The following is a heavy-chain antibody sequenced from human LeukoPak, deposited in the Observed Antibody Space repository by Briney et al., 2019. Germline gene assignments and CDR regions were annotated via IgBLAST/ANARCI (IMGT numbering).Heavy chain of an antibody. CDR1: GGSISSSSYY. Sequence: PSETLSLTCTVSGGSISSSSYYWSWIRQPPGKGLEWIGYIYYSGSTYYNPSLKSRVTISVDTSKNQFSLKLSSVTAADTAVYYCAREVRYSYGSQYVDYWGQGTLVTVSS. V-gene: IGHV4-30-4*01. J-gene: IGHJ4*02. D-gene: IGHD5-18*01. CDR3: AREVRYSYGSQYVDY. CDR2: IYYSGST.